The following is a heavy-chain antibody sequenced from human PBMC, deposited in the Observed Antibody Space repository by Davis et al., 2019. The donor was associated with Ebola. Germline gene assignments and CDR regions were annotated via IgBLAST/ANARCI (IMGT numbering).Heavy chain of an antibody. CDR1: GGSISSYY. D-gene: IGHD1-26*01. Sequence: MPSETLSLTCTVSGGSISSYYWSWIRQPPGKGLEWIGYTYYSGSTNYNPSLKSRVTISVDTSKTQFSLKLSSVTAADTAVYYCARGRAPSGSYQYYFDYWGQGTLVTVSS. CDR2: TYYSGST. V-gene: IGHV4-59*01. J-gene: IGHJ4*02. CDR3: ARGRAPSGSYQYYFDY.